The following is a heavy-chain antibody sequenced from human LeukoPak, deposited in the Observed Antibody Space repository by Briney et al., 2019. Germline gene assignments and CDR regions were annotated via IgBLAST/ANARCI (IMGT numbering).Heavy chain of an antibody. CDR2: ISYDGSNK. CDR3: AGDSEIVVVIQYYFDY. V-gene: IGHV3-30-3*01. Sequence: GGSLRLSCAASGFTFSSYAMHWVRQAPGKGLEWVAVISYDGSNKYYADSVKGRFTISRDNSKNTLYLQMNSLRAEDTAVYYCAGDSEIVVVIQYYFDYWGQGTLVTVSS. CDR1: GFTFSSYA. D-gene: IGHD3-22*01. J-gene: IGHJ4*02.